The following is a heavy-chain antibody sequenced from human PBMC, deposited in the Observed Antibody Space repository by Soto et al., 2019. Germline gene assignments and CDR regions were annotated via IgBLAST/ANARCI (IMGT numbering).Heavy chain of an antibody. V-gene: IGHV3-20*01. J-gene: IGHJ5*02. CDR3: ARARPTGGVTMVRGVMYWFDP. CDR1: GFTFDDYG. D-gene: IGHD3-10*01. CDR2: INWNGGST. Sequence: GGSLRLSCAASGFTFDDYGMSWVRQAPGKGLEWVSGINWNGGSTGYADAVKGRFTISRDNAKNSLYLQMNSLRAEDTALYHCARARPTGGVTMVRGVMYWFDPWGQGTLVTVSS.